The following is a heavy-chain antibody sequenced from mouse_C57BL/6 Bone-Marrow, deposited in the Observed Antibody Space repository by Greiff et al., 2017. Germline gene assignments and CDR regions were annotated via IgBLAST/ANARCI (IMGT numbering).Heavy chain of an antibody. V-gene: IGHV7-3*01. CDR2: IRNKANGYTT. J-gene: IGHJ4*01. CDR3: ARYTSNAFYAMDY. CDR1: GFTFTDYY. Sequence: EVLLVESGGGLVQPGGSLSLSCAASGFTFTDYYMSWVRQPPGKALEWLGFIRNKANGYTTEYSASVKGRVTISRDNSQSILYLQMNALRAEDSATYYCARYTSNAFYAMDYWGQGTSVTVSS.